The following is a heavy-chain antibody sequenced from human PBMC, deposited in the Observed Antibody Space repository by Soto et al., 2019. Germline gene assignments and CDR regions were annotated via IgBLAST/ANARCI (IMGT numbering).Heavy chain of an antibody. J-gene: IGHJ4*02. CDR2: ISGSSSMI. CDR3: ARDLNPRQEMLYALLGY. CDR1: GFTFSSYS. Sequence: EVQLVESGGGLVQPGGSLRLSCAASGFTFSSYSMTWVRQAPGKGLEWVSYISGSSSMIYYADSVKGRVTISRDNAKNSLYLQMNSLRAEDTAVYYCARDLNPRQEMLYALLGYWGQGTLVTVSS. V-gene: IGHV3-48*01. D-gene: IGHD2-8*01.